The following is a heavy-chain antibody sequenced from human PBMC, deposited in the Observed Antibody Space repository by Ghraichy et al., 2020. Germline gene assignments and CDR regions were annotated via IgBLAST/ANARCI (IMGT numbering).Heavy chain of an antibody. D-gene: IGHD4-23*01. J-gene: IGHJ4*02. Sequence: GGSLRLSCAASGFTFSSSWMSWVRQTPGKGLEWVANIKQDGSEKNYGDSVKGRFTISRDNAKNSLDMQMNSLRADDTAVYYCARNLLYGGNCFFDHWGQGTLVTVSS. CDR2: IKQDGSEK. CDR1: GFTFSSSW. CDR3: ARNLLYGGNCFFDH. V-gene: IGHV3-7*03.